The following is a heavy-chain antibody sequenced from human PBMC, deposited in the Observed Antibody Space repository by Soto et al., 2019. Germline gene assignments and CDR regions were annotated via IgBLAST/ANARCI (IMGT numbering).Heavy chain of an antibody. D-gene: IGHD5-12*01. J-gene: IGHJ4*02. CDR2: IDWDDDK. Sequence: SGPTLVNPTPTLTLTCTFSGFSLSTSGMCVSWIRQPPGKALEWLARIDWDDDKYYSTSLKTRLTISKDTSKNQVVLTMTNMDPVDTATYYCARLHYSGYDLGLTVTSYYLDYWGQGTLVTVSS. CDR1: GFSLSTSGMC. CDR3: ARLHYSGYDLGLTVTSYYLDY. V-gene: IGHV2-70*11.